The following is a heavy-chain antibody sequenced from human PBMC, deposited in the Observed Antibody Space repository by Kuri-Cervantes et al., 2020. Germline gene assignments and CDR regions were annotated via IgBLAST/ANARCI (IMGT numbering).Heavy chain of an antibody. V-gene: IGHV1-2*02. J-gene: IGHJ4*02. Sequence: ASVKVSCKASRYTFTGYYMHWVRQAPGQGLEWMGWINPTSGGTNYAQKFQGRVTMTRDTSISTAYMELSRLRSDDTAVYYCATSLTQPRDCSSTSCYFDYWGQGTLVTVSS. D-gene: IGHD2-2*01. CDR2: INPTSGGT. CDR1: RYTFTGYY. CDR3: ATSLTQPRDCSSTSCYFDY.